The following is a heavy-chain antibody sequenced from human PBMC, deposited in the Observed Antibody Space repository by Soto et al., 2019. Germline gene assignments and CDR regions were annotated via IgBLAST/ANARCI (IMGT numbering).Heavy chain of an antibody. D-gene: IGHD1-26*01. CDR3: ERREIQGPIDY. V-gene: IGHV4-59*12. Sequence: SETPSLTCTVSAGSISGYYWSWIRQPPGKGLEWIGYIYYSGTTSYNPSLNSRVTMSVDTSKNQFSLKLTSVTAVDTAVYYCERREIQGPIDYWGQGTPVTSPQ. J-gene: IGHJ4*02. CDR2: IYYSGTT. CDR1: AGSISGYY.